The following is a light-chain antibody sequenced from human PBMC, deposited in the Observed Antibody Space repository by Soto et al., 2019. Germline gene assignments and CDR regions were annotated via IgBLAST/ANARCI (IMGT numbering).Light chain of an antibody. CDR2: DAS. V-gene: IGKV1-5*02. J-gene: IGKJ1*01. CDR3: QQYNSYSPWT. CDR1: QSISSW. Sequence: DIPMTQSPSTLSASVGDRVTIICRASQSISSWLAWYQQKPRKAPKLVIYDASSLESGVPSRFSGSGSGTEFTLTISSLQPDDFATYYCQQYNSYSPWTFGRGTKVEIK.